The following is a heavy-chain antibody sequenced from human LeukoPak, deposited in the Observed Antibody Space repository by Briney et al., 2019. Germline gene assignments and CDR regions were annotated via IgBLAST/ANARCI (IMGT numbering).Heavy chain of an antibody. D-gene: IGHD3-10*01. J-gene: IGHJ4*02. CDR3: ARTMVRGVKPSHFDY. Sequence: SETLSLTCTVSGGSTSSSSYYWGWIRQPPGKGLEWIGSIYYSGSTYYNPSLKSRVTISVDTSKNQFSLKLSSVTAADTAVYYCARTMVRGVKPSHFDYWGQGTLVTVSS. CDR1: GGSTSSSSYY. CDR2: IYYSGST. V-gene: IGHV4-39*01.